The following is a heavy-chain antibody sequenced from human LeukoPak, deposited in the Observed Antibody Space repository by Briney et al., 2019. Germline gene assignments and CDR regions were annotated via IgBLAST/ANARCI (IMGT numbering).Heavy chain of an antibody. CDR2: INLNSGGT. CDR1: GYTFTGYY. D-gene: IGHD2-15*01. CDR3: ARDLVVASGSPFDY. Sequence: ASVNVSCKASGYTFTGYYMHWVRQAPGQGLEWMGWINLNSGGTNYAQKFQGRVTMTRDTSISTAYMELSRLRSDDTAVYYCARDLVVASGSPFDYWGHGTLVTVSS. J-gene: IGHJ4*01. V-gene: IGHV1-2*02.